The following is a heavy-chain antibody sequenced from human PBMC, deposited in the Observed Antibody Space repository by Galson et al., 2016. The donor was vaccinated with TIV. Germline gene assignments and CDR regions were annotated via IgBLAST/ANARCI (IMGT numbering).Heavy chain of an antibody. D-gene: IGHD3-16*01. CDR2: IDPSNGGT. CDR1: GYTFTRYY. J-gene: IGHJ4*02. V-gene: IGHV1-46*03. Sequence: SVKVSCKASGYTFTRYYIHWVRQAAGQGLEWMGIIDPSNGGTTYAQKFQGRLTPTRDTSTITVYFELSSLTSEETALYYCASPHSGSYDFDYWGQGTLVTVSS. CDR3: ASPHSGSYDFDY.